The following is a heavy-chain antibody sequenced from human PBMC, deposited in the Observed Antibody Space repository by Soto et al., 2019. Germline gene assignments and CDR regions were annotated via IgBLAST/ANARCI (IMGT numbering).Heavy chain of an antibody. CDR2: ISAYNGNT. CDR3: ARGPVLRFLEWLAVTVPEYNWFDP. D-gene: IGHD3-3*01. J-gene: IGHJ5*02. Sequence: GASVKVSCKASGYTFTSYGISWVRQAPGQGLEWMGWISAYNGNTNYAQKLQGRVTMTTDTSTSTAYMELRSLRSDDTAVYYCARGPVLRFLEWLAVTVPEYNWFDPWG. V-gene: IGHV1-18*01. CDR1: GYTFTSYG.